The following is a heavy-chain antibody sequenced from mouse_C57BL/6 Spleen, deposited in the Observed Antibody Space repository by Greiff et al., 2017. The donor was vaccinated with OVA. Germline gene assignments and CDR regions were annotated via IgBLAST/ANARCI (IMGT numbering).Heavy chain of an antibody. Sequence: QVQLQQSGAELVRPGTSVKVSCKASGYAFTNYLIEWVKQRPGQGLEWIGVINPGSGGTNYNEKFKGKATLTADKSSSTAYMQLSSLTSEDSAVYFCARDGKGWYFDVWGTGTTVTVSS. V-gene: IGHV1-54*01. CDR2: INPGSGGT. CDR1: GYAFTNYL. J-gene: IGHJ1*03. CDR3: ARDGKGWYFDV. D-gene: IGHD2-1*01.